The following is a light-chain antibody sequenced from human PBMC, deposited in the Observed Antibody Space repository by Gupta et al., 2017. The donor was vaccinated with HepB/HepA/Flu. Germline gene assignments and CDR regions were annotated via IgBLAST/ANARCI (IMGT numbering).Light chain of an antibody. J-gene: IGKJ2*04. CDR2: LGS. Sequence: DIVMTQSPLSLPVTPGEPASISCRSSQSRLHTHGFNYLDWYLQKPGQSPQLLIYLGSYRASGVPDRFSGSGSGTDFTLKISRVEAEDVGVYYCRQALQTPRSFGQGTKLEIK. CDR1: QSRLHTHGFNY. V-gene: IGKV2-28*01. CDR3: RQALQTPRS.